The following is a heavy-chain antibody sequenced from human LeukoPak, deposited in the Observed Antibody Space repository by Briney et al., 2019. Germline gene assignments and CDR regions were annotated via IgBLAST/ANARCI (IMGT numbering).Heavy chain of an antibody. D-gene: IGHD5-12*01. V-gene: IGHV3-64D*06. J-gene: IGHJ4*02. CDR3: AREWGDIVATILDF. Sequence: GGSLRLSCSASGFTFSTYAMHWVRQAPGKGLESVSTISSSGSNTYYADSVKGRFTISRDNSKNTLYLQMSSLRPEDTAVYYCAREWGDIVATILDFWGQGTLVTVSS. CDR2: ISSSGSNT. CDR1: GFTFSTYA.